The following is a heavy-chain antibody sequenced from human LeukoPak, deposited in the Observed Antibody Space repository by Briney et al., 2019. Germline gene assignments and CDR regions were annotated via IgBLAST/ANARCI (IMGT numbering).Heavy chain of an antibody. CDR1: GYTLTELS. D-gene: IGHD3-22*01. CDR3: AREGITMIVVPSDYYYGMDA. J-gene: IGHJ6*02. CDR2: FDPEDGET. Sequence: ASVKVSCKVSGYTLTELSMHWVRQAPGKGLEWMGGFDPEDGETIYAQKFQGRVTMTRDTSTSTVYMELSSLRSEDTAVYYCAREGITMIVVPSDYYYGMDAWGQGTTVTVSS. V-gene: IGHV1-24*01.